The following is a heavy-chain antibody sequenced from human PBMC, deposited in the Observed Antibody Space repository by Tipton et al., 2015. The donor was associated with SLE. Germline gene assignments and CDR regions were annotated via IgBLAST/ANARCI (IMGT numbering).Heavy chain of an antibody. CDR1: GGSISSSSYY. V-gene: IGHV4-61*02. D-gene: IGHD3-16*01. J-gene: IGHJ4*02. CDR2: IYTSGST. CDR3: VRVGSGIPLGFFDY. Sequence: GLVKPSETLSLTCTVSGGSISSSSYYWSWIRQPAGKGLEWIGRIYTSGSTNYNPSLKSRVTMSVDTSKNQFSLKLSSVTAADTAVYYCVRVGSGIPLGFFDYWGQGTLVTVSS.